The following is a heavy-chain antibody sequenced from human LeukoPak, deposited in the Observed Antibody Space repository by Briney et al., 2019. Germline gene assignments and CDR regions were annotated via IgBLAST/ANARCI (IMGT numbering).Heavy chain of an antibody. CDR2: ISGYTGNT. Sequence: ASVKLSCKASGYTFTSYGISWVRQAPGQGLEWMSWISGYTGNTIYAHRLQGRVTMTTDNSTNSLYMDLKSLRADDTAVYYCARDTGRPYYDFWGGCYIGTFDFWGQGTLVTVSS. CDR1: GYTFTSYG. J-gene: IGHJ4*02. D-gene: IGHD3-3*01. V-gene: IGHV1-18*01. CDR3: ARDTGRPYYDFWGGCYIGTFDF.